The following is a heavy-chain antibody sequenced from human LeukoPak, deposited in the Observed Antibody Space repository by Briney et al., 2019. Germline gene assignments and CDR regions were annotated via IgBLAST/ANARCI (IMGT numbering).Heavy chain of an antibody. V-gene: IGHV3-7*01. CDR2: IKQDGSEK. J-gene: IGHJ4*02. D-gene: IGHD3-16*01. CDR3: ARDYDYVWGSYGYFDY. CDR1: GFTFSSYW. Sequence: PGGSLRLSCAASGFTFSSYWMSWVRQAPGKGLEWVANIKQDGSEKYYVDSVKGRFTISRDNAKNSLYLQMNSLRAEDTAVYYCARDYDYVWGSYGYFDYWGQGTLVTVSS.